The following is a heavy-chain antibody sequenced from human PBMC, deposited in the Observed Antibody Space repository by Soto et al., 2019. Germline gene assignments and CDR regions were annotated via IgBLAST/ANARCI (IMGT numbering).Heavy chain of an antibody. CDR2: IIPILGIA. J-gene: IGHJ4*02. D-gene: IGHD3-3*01. Sequence: QVHLVQTGAEVKKPGSSVKVSCKASGGTFSSYTISWVRQAPGQGLEWMGRIIPILGIANYAQKFQGRGTITADKSTSTAYMELSSLRSEDTAVYHSARRPRGYYLDWGQGTLVTVSS. CDR1: GGTFSSYT. V-gene: IGHV1-69*02. CDR3: ARRPRGYYLD.